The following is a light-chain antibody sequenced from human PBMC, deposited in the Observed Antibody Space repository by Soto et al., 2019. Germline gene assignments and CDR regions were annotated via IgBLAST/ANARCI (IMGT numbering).Light chain of an antibody. V-gene: IGKV3-20*01. CDR1: QSVRSGY. Sequence: EMVFTQSPGTLSLSPGERATLSRRASQSVRSGYLAWYQQKPGQGPRLLIYGASSRATGVPDRFSGSGSGTDFTLTISRLEPEDFAVYYCQQYGTSRAFGQGTTV. J-gene: IGKJ1*01. CDR2: GAS. CDR3: QQYGTSRA.